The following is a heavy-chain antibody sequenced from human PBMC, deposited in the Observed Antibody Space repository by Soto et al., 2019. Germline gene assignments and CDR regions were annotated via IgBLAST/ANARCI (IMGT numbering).Heavy chain of an antibody. CDR2: ISYDGSNK. CDR3: ARDPRGGSLFDY. CDR1: GFTFSSYA. Sequence: GGSLRLSCAASGFTFSSYAMHWVRQAPGKGLEWVAVISYDGSNKYYADSVKGRFTISRDNSKNTLYLQMNSLRAEDTAVYYCARDPRGGSLFDYWGQGTLVTVSS. V-gene: IGHV3-30-3*01. D-gene: IGHD2-15*01. J-gene: IGHJ4*02.